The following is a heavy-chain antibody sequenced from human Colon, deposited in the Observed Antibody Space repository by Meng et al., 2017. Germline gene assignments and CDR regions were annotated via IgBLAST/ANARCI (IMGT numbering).Heavy chain of an antibody. CDR1: GGPNRSNYW. V-gene: IGHV4-4*02. CDR3: ARRNTRNSGGGNNY. CDR2: INQSGST. D-gene: IGHD3-10*01. J-gene: IGHJ4*02. Sequence: VPGLVEPSGIPSITCAAAGGPNRSNYWWIWVRHPPGKGLEWIGEINQSGSTSYVPSLKSRITISVDKSNNLLPLKLNSVTAADTAMYYCARRNTRNSGGGNNYWGQGTLVTVSS.